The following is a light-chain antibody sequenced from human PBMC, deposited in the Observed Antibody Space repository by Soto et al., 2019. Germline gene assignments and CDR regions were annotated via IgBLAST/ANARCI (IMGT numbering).Light chain of an antibody. J-gene: IGKJ1*01. V-gene: IGKV3-15*01. CDR1: QSVSSN. Sequence: EIVMTQSPATLSVSPGERATLSCRASQSVSSNLAWYQQKPGQAPRLLIYGASTRATGIPARFSGSGSGTEFTLTISSLQSEDFAAFYCQQYNNWSPWTFGQLTKVEIK. CDR2: GAS. CDR3: QQYNNWSPWT.